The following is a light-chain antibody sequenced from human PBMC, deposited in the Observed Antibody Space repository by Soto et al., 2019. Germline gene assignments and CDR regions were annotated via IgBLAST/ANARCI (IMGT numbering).Light chain of an antibody. J-gene: IGKJ1*01. CDR3: LQHNSYPRT. Sequence: EIVMTQSPGTLSLSPGERATISCRASQVIGSRYLAWYHQKSGQAPRLLIYGASSRATGIPDRFSGSGSGTDFTLTISSLQPEDSATYFCLQHNSYPRTFGQGTKVEIK. CDR2: GAS. V-gene: IGKV3-20*01. CDR1: QVIGSRY.